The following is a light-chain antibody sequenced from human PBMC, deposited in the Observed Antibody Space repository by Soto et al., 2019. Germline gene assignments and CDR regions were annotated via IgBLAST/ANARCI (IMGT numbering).Light chain of an antibody. V-gene: IGKV1D-8*03. J-gene: IGKJ1*01. CDR2: AAS. Sequence: VICITHSPSLLSSSTLYIFSISCLMSQGISSYLAWYQQKPGKAPELLIYAASTLQSGVPSRFSGSGSGTEFTLTISSLQPDDFATYYCQQYNSYSWTFGQGTKVDIK. CDR1: QGISSY. CDR3: QQYNSYSWT.